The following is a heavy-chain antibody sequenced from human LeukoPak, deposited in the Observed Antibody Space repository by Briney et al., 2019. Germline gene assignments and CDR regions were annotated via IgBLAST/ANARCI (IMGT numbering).Heavy chain of an antibody. J-gene: IGHJ4*02. D-gene: IGHD1-14*01. CDR1: GFTFSNSA. CDR2: IVVGSGNT. Sequence: SVKVSCKASGFTFSNSAMQWVRQARGQRLEWIGWIVVGSGNTNYAQKFQKRVTITRDMSTSTSYMEMSSLRFDDTAVYYCAADNQQIAVWGQGTLVTVSS. CDR3: AADNQQIAV. V-gene: IGHV1-58*02.